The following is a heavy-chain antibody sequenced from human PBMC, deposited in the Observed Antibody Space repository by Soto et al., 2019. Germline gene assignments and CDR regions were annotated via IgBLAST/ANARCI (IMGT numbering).Heavy chain of an antibody. V-gene: IGHV3-23*01. CDR2: ISGSGGST. J-gene: IGHJ4*02. Sequence: GGSLRLSCAASGFTFSSYAMSWIRQAPGKGLEWVSAISGSGGSTYYPDSVKGRFTISGDNSKNTLYLQMNSLRAEDTAVYYCAKAGTVTTVQCFDYWGQGTLVTVSS. CDR3: AKAGTVTTVQCFDY. CDR1: GFTFSSYA. D-gene: IGHD4-4*01.